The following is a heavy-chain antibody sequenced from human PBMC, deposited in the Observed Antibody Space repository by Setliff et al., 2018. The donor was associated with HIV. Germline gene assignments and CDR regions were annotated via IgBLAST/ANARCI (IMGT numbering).Heavy chain of an antibody. V-gene: IGHV1-2*02. CDR2: INLNSGDT. D-gene: IGHD3-22*01. Sequence: ASVKVSCKASGYTFTDYYMHWVRQAPGQGLEWMGWINLNSGDTNYAEKFQGRVTMTRKTSVSTAYMQLSRLRYDDTAVYYCARGAYYYDTSGYPRDPFDPWGQGTMVTVSS. J-gene: IGHJ3*01. CDR1: GYTFTDYY. CDR3: ARGAYYYDTSGYPRDPFDP.